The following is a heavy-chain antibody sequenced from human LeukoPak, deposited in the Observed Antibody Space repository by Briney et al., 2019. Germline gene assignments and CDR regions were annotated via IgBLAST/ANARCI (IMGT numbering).Heavy chain of an antibody. CDR1: GFTFSSYA. D-gene: IGHD2-2*01. CDR3: AKDFIVVGQAAHQRFDY. V-gene: IGHV3-23*01. J-gene: IGHJ4*02. CDR2: ISGSGGST. Sequence: GGSLRLSCAASGFTFSSYAMTWVRQAPGKGLEWVSVISGSGGSTYYADSVKGRFTISRDNSKNTLYLQMNSLRAEDTAVYYCAKDFIVVGQAAHQRFDYGGQGTLVNVSS.